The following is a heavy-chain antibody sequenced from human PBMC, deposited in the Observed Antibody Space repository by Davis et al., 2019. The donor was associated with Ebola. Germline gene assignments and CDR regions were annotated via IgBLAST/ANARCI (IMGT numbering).Heavy chain of an antibody. CDR2: ISSSGSTI. J-gene: IGHJ4*02. D-gene: IGHD3-9*01. Sequence: GESLKISCAASGFTFSDYYMSWIRQAPGKGLEWVSYISSSGSTIYYADSVKGRFTISRDNAKNSLYLQMNSLRAEDTAVYYCASTKRRYYDILTGYYTQFDYWGQGTLVTVSS. CDR3: ASTKRRYYDILTGYYTQFDY. CDR1: GFTFSDYY. V-gene: IGHV3-11*04.